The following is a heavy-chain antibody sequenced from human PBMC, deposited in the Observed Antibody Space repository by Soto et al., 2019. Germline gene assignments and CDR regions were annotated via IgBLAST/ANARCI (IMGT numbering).Heavy chain of an antibody. D-gene: IGHD6-13*01. Sequence: GGSLRLSCAASGFTFSSYSMNWVRQAPGKGLEWVSYISSSGSTIYYADSVKGRFTVSRDNAKNSLYLQMNSLRAEDTAVYYCARDPRIAAAGTFYYYYVDVWGEGTTVTVSS. CDR2: ISSSGSTI. CDR3: ARDPRIAAAGTFYYYYVDV. V-gene: IGHV3-48*01. CDR1: GFTFSSYS. J-gene: IGHJ6*03.